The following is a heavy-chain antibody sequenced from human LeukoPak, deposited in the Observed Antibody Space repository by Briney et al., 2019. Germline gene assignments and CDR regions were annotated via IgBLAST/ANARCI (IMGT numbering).Heavy chain of an antibody. CDR3: ARGRYYNGSGSYYYFDY. V-gene: IGHV4-34*01. D-gene: IGHD3-10*01. CDR2: INHSGST. CDR1: GGSFSGYY. J-gene: IGHJ4*02. Sequence: SETLSLTCAVYGGSFSGYYWSWIRQPPGKGLEWIGEINHSGSTNYNPSLKSRVTISVDTSKNQFSLKLSSVTAADTAVYYCARGRYYNGSGSYYYFDYWGQGTLVTVSS.